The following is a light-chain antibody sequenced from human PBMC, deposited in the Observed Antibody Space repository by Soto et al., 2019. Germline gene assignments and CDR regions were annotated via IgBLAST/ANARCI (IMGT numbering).Light chain of an antibody. V-gene: IGLV2-11*01. J-gene: IGLJ2*01. CDR3: CSYAGSYTLV. CDR2: DVN. Sequence: QSVLTQPPSASGSPGQSVTISCTGTKNDVGFYDFVSWSQHHPGKAPKIIIYDVNKRPSGVPDRFSGSKSGNTASLTISGLQTEDEADYYCCSYAGSYTLVFGGGTKLTVL. CDR1: KNDVGFYDF.